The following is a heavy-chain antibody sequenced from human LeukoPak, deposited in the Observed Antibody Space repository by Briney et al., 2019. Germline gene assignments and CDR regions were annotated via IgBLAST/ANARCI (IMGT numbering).Heavy chain of an antibody. J-gene: IGHJ4*02. V-gene: IGHV3-30*02. Sequence: PGGSLRLSCTVSGVTFSVFGMNWVRQAPGKGLEGGGFIRKDGTHEKYGDSVKGRFTIFRDNSKNTLYLLMNSVRTEDTAVYYCERDPERNGYSDGSFDYWGQGTLVSVSS. CDR2: IRKDGTHE. CDR3: ERDPERNGYSDGSFDY. CDR1: GVTFSVFG. D-gene: IGHD3-3*01.